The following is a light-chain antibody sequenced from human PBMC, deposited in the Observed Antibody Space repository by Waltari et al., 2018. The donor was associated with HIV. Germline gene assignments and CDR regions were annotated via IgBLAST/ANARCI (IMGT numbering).Light chain of an antibody. V-gene: IGKV3-15*01. J-gene: IGKJ1*01. CDR2: DSS. CDR1: QSIGNN. CDR3: QQYNNWPRT. Sequence: EVVLTQSPGTVSVSPGERATLSCRTSQSIGNNLVWYQMKPGQAPRLVIYDSSTRATGIPVRFSGSGSRTEFTLTISSLQSEDFAVYFCQQYNNWPRTFGQGTKVEI.